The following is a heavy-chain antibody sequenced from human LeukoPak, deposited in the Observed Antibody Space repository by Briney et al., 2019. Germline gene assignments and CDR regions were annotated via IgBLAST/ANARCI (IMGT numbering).Heavy chain of an antibody. CDR3: ARHNAPRRVGFDF. J-gene: IGHJ4*02. V-gene: IGHV4-38-2*01. D-gene: IGHD2-2*01. Sequence: GSLRLSCAASGFTFSSYAMSWVRQAPGKRLEWVACLSHAGNTWYNPSLESRLSISVDTSKNQFSLKFSSVTAADTALYWCARHNAPRRVGFDFWGQGILVTVSS. CDR2: LSHAGNT. CDR1: GFTFSSYA.